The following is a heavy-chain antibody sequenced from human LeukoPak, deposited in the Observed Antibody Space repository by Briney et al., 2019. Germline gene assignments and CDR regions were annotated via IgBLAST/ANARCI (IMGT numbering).Heavy chain of an antibody. Sequence: APVTVSFKASGYTFTSYGISWVRQAPGQGREWMGWISPYNGDTHYAQKVQGRVTMTTETSTKTAYMQLRSLRSDDTAVYYCARVSVDTAMVNQFDYWGQGTLVTVSS. CDR3: ARVSVDTAMVNQFDY. CDR1: GYTFTSYG. V-gene: IGHV1-18*01. J-gene: IGHJ4*02. D-gene: IGHD5-18*01. CDR2: ISPYNGDT.